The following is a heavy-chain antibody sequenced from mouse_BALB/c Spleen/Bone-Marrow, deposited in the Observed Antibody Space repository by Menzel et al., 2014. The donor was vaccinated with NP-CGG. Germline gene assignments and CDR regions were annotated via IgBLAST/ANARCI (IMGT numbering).Heavy chain of an antibody. CDR3: ARYSYGSRGYYFDY. D-gene: IGHD1-1*01. J-gene: IGHJ2*01. CDR1: GFNIKDTY. V-gene: IGHV14-3*02. Sequence: VQLKHSGAELVKPGASVKLSCTASGFNIKDTYMHWVKQRPEQGLEWIGRIDPANGNTKYDPKFQGKAAITADTSSNTAYLQLSSLTSEDTAVYYCARYSYGSRGYYFDYWGQGTTPTVSS. CDR2: IDPANGNT.